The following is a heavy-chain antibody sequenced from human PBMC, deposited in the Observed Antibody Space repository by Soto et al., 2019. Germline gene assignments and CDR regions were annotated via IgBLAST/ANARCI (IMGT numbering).Heavy chain of an antibody. V-gene: IGHV4-38-2*01. Sequence: SETLSLTCAVSGYSISSGYYLGWIRQPPGKGLEWIGSIYHSGSTYYNPSLKSRVTISVDTSKNQFSLKLSSVTAADTAVYYCARAHYDFWSGYVYYYYGMDVWGQGTTVTVSS. D-gene: IGHD3-3*01. J-gene: IGHJ6*02. CDR1: GYSISSGYY. CDR2: IYHSGST. CDR3: ARAHYDFWSGYVYYYYGMDV.